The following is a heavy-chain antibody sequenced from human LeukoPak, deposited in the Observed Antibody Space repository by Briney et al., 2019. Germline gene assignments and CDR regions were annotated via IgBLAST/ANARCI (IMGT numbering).Heavy chain of an antibody. Sequence: GGSLRLSCVASGFTFSSYAMHWVRQAPGKGLEYVSAISSNGGSTYYANSVKGRFTISRDNSKKTLHLQMGSLRADDTAVYYCARDEGSGYSYGGLSSRFDPWGQGTLVTVSS. CDR2: ISSNGGST. D-gene: IGHD5-18*01. V-gene: IGHV3-64*01. CDR3: ARDEGSGYSYGGLSSRFDP. CDR1: GFTFSSYA. J-gene: IGHJ5*02.